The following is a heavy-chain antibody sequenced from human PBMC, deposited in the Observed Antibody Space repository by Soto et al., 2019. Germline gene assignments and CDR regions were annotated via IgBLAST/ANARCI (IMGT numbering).Heavy chain of an antibody. CDR1: GGSINSNAYY. D-gene: IGHD3-3*01. Sequence: QVQLQESGPGLVKPSQTLSLTCTVSGGSINSNAYYWNWIRQHSGKGLEWIGYIYYSGTTHYNPSLKSRVTISVDMSKNQFSLGLSSVTAADTAVYYCARYRKGWFGVDYWGQGTLVTVSS. V-gene: IGHV4-31*03. CDR2: IYYSGTT. J-gene: IGHJ4*02. CDR3: ARYRKGWFGVDY.